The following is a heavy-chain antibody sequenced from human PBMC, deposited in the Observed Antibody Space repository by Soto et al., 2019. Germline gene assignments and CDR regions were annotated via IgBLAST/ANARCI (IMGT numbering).Heavy chain of an antibody. CDR2: IRSKAYGGTT. D-gene: IGHD2-21*02. Sequence: GGSLSLSCTASGFTFGDYAMSWFRQAPGKGLEWVGFIRSKAYGGTTEYAASVKGRFTISRDDSKSIAYLQMNSLKTEDTAVYYCTREGDEVGNDYWGQGTLVTVSS. CDR1: GFTFGDYA. V-gene: IGHV3-49*03. J-gene: IGHJ4*02. CDR3: TREGDEVGNDY.